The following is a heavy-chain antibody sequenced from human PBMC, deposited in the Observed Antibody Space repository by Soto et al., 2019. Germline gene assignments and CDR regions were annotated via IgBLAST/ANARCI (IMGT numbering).Heavy chain of an antibody. Sequence: QVQLVQSGAEVKKPGSSVKVSCKASGGTFSSYTISWVRQAPGQGLEWMGRIIPILGIANYAQKFQGRVTITTDKSTSTAYMELSSLRSEDTAVYYCARDRGYCTNGVCEVYWGQGTLVTVSS. CDR3: ARDRGYCTNGVCEVY. D-gene: IGHD2-8*01. V-gene: IGHV1-69*08. J-gene: IGHJ4*02. CDR2: IIPILGIA. CDR1: GGTFSSYT.